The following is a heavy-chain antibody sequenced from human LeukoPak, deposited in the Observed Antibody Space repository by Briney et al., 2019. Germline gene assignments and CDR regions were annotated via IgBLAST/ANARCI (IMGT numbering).Heavy chain of an antibody. D-gene: IGHD1-26*01. V-gene: IGHV3-30*18. J-gene: IGHJ4*02. Sequence: PGGSLRLSCAASGVTLSTYAMSWARQAPGKGLEWVAVISNDGSNKYYADSVKGRFTISRDNSKNTLYLQMNSLRAEDTAVYYCAKAPREVGAYYDFDYWGQGTLVTVSS. CDR3: AKAPREVGAYYDFDY. CDR1: GVTLSTYA. CDR2: ISNDGSNK.